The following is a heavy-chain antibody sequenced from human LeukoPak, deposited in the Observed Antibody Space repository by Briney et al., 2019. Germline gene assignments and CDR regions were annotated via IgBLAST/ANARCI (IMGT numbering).Heavy chain of an antibody. Sequence: GASVKVSCRASGGTFISYAFNWVRQAPGQGLEWMGWINPNSGATNYAQKFQGRVTMTRDTSISTAYMELSRLRSDDTAVYYCARDPFVAEEDNSGYAMDYWGQGTLVTVSS. CDR2: INPNSGAT. CDR1: GGTFISYA. V-gene: IGHV1-2*02. D-gene: IGHD3-22*01. J-gene: IGHJ4*02. CDR3: ARDPFVAEEDNSGYAMDY.